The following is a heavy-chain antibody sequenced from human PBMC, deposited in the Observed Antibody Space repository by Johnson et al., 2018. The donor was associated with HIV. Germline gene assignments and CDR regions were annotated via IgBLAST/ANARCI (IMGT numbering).Heavy chain of an antibody. CDR3: ASSRSDHDAFDI. J-gene: IGHJ3*02. Sequence: EVQLVESGGGLIQPGGSLRLSCAASGFTVSSNYMSWVRQPPGKGLEWVSGIYSGGSTAYADSVKGRFTISRDNAKNSLYLQMNSLRAEDTAVYYCASSRSDHDAFDIWGQGTMVTVSS. V-gene: IGHV3-53*03. CDR2: IYSGGST. CDR1: GFTVSSNY.